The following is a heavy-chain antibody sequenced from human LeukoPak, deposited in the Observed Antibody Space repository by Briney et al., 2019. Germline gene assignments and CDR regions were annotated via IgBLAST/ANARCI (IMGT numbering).Heavy chain of an antibody. V-gene: IGHV1-69*06. CDR1: GGTFSSYA. D-gene: IGHD1-14*01. CDR2: TIPIFGTA. Sequence: ASVKVSCKASGGTFSSYAISWVRQAPGQGLEWMGGTIPIFGTANYAQKFQGRVTITADKSTSTAYMELSSLRSDDTAVYYCARDGEGRTNFDYWGQGTLITVSS. J-gene: IGHJ4*02. CDR3: ARDGEGRTNFDY.